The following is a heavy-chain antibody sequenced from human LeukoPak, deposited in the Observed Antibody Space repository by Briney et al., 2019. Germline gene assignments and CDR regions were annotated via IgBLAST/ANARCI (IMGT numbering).Heavy chain of an antibody. V-gene: IGHV4-38-2*02. CDR3: ARDSGFSSGYSDAFDI. CDR1: GYSISSGYY. D-gene: IGHD3-22*01. CDR2: IYHRGTT. Sequence: SETLSLTCNVSGYSISSGYYWGWIRQPPGKGLEWIGSIYHRGTTYYTPSLKSRVTISVDTSNNQFSLKLSSVTAADTAVYYCARDSGFSSGYSDAFDIWGQGTMVTVSS. J-gene: IGHJ3*02.